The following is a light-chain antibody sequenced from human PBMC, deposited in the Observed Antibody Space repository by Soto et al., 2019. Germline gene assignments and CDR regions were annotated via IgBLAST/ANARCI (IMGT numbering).Light chain of an antibody. CDR2: GNS. CDR1: SSNIGAGYD. CDR3: QSYDSSLSGHVV. V-gene: IGLV1-40*01. Sequence: QPVLTQPPSVSGAPGQRVTISCTGSSSNIGAGYDVHWYQRLPGTAPKLLIYGNSNRPSGVPDRFSGSKSGTSASLAITGLQAEDEADYYCQSYDSSLSGHVVFGGGTQVTVL. J-gene: IGLJ2*01.